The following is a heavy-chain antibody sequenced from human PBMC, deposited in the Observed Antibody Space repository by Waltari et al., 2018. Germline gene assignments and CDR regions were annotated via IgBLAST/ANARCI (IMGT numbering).Heavy chain of an antibody. CDR2: SYYSGST. V-gene: IGHV4-59*01. J-gene: IGHJ6*02. CDR1: GGSISSYY. D-gene: IGHD3-10*01. Sequence: QVQLQESGPGLVKPSETLSLTCTVSGGSISSYYWSWIRQPPGKGLAWIGYSYYSGSTNDNPSLKSRVTISVDTSKNQFSLKLSSVTAADTAVYYCAGLTMVQGVISPYYYYGMDVWGQGTTVTVSS. CDR3: AGLTMVQGVISPYYYYGMDV.